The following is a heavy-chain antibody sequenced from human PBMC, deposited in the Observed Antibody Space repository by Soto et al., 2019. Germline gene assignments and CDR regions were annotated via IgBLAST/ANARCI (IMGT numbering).Heavy chain of an antibody. CDR1: GYTFTSYY. CDR2: INPSGGST. J-gene: IGHJ4*02. Sequence: ASVKVSCKASGYTFTSYYMHWVRQAPGQGLEWMGIINPSGGSTSYAQKFQGRVTMTRDTSTSTVYMELSSLRSEDTAVYYCARDYEAAAGTRRLERRQVIDYWGQGTLVTVSS. V-gene: IGHV1-46*01. CDR3: ARDYEAAAGTRRLERRQVIDY. D-gene: IGHD6-13*01.